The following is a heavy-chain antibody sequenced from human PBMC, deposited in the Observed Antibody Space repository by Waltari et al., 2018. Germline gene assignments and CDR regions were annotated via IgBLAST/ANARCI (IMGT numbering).Heavy chain of an antibody. CDR3: AKGAYHVSSSNGDS. V-gene: IGHV3-30*02. Sequence: QGQLVESGGGVVQPGGSLRLSCTDSAFTFSSNDLHWVRQTPGKGLEWVAVIWVDGSNQFYADSVKGRFTISRDNSKNTAYLHMNSLRAEDTAIYYCAKGAYHVSSSNGDSWGQGTLVIVSS. J-gene: IGHJ4*02. CDR2: IWVDGSNQ. D-gene: IGHD6-6*01. CDR1: AFTFSSND.